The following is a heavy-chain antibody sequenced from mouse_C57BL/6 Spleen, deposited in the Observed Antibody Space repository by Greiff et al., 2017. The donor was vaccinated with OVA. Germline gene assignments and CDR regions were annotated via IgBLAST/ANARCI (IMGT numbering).Heavy chain of an antibody. V-gene: IGHV1-15*01. Sequence: VQLVESGAELVRPGASVTLSCKASGYTFTDYEMHWVKQTPVHGLEWIGAIDPETGGTAYNQKFKGKAILTADKSSSTAYMELRSLTSEDSAVYYCTRQNIDYWGQGTTLTVSS. J-gene: IGHJ2*01. CDR1: GYTFTDYE. CDR3: TRQNIDY. CDR2: IDPETGGT.